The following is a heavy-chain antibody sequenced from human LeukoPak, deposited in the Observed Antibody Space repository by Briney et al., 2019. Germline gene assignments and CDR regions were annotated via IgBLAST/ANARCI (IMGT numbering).Heavy chain of an antibody. V-gene: IGHV3-21*01. CDR3: AREAVSGSSYFDY. CDR1: GFTFNNYA. J-gene: IGHJ4*02. CDR2: ITDNGLSI. Sequence: PGGSLRLSCAASGFTFNNYAMTWVRQAPGKGPEWVSSITDNGLSIYYADSVKGRFTISRDNAENSLYLQMDSLRAEDTAVYCCAREAVSGSSYFDYWGLGTLVTVSS. D-gene: IGHD6-19*01.